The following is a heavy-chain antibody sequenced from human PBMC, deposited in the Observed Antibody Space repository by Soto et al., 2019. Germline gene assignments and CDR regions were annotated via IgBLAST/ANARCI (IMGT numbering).Heavy chain of an antibody. Sequence: SETLSLTCIVSGGSISSSNWWSWVRQAPGKGLEWIGEIYRSGDANYNPSLKSRVTMSVDKSKNHFSLKLSSVTAADTAVYYCARDVRPAHTNWFDPWGQGTLVTVSS. CDR2: IYRSGDA. CDR3: ARDVRPAHTNWFDP. D-gene: IGHD2-8*01. V-gene: IGHV4-4*02. J-gene: IGHJ5*02. CDR1: GGSISSSNW.